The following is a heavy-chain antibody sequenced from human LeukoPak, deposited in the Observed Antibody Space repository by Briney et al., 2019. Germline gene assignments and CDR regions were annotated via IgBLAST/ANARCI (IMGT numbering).Heavy chain of an antibody. Sequence: TSETLSLTCTVSGGSISSYYWSWIRQPAGKGLGWIGRIYTSGSTNYNPSLKSRVTMSVDTSKNQFSLKLSSVTAADTAVYYCASSGYSSRGGYYYYYYMDVWGKGTTVTVSS. V-gene: IGHV4-4*07. CDR3: ASSGYSSRGGYYYYYYMDV. CDR2: IYTSGST. J-gene: IGHJ6*03. CDR1: GGSISSYY. D-gene: IGHD6-13*01.